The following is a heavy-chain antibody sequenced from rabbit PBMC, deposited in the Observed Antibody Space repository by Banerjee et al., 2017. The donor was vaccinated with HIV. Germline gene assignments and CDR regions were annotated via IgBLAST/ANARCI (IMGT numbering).Heavy chain of an antibody. Sequence: QQQLEESGGGLVKPGGTLTLTCKASGFSFSSSYYMCWVRQAPGKGLEWVACIYSSSGSTDYASWVNGRFTISRSTSLNTVDLKMTSLTAADTATYFCARGYYTADAGYSYAMWGPGTLVTVS. CDR3: ARGYYTADAGYSYAM. CDR1: GFSFSSSYY. CDR2: IYSSSGST. V-gene: IGHV1S43*01. D-gene: IGHD6-1*01. J-gene: IGHJ4*01.